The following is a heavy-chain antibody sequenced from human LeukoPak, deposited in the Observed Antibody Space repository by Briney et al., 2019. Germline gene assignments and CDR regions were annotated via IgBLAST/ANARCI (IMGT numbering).Heavy chain of an antibody. V-gene: IGHV3-30*18. D-gene: IGHD6-25*01. Sequence: GRSLRLSCAASGFTFNYYVMHWVRQAPGKGLEWVSFISYDGSNRYYADSVKGRFTISRDNSKNTLFLQMNSLRPEDTAVYYCAKDGSIAAAGYSDFWGLGTLVTVSS. CDR3: AKDGSIAAAGYSDF. J-gene: IGHJ4*02. CDR2: ISYDGSNR. CDR1: GFTFNYYV.